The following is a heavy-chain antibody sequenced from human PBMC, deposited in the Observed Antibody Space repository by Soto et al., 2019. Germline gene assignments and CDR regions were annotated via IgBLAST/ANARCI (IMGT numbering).Heavy chain of an antibody. Sequence: PGGSLRLSCAASGFTFSSYAMHWVRQAPGKGLEWVAVISYDGSNKYYADSVKGRFTISRDNSKNTLYLQMNSLKEEDTAVYYCARDPPTGTTLEWADSWGQGTQVTVSS. D-gene: IGHD1-7*01. CDR3: ARDPPTGTTLEWADS. J-gene: IGHJ4*02. V-gene: IGHV3-30-3*01. CDR1: GFTFSSYA. CDR2: ISYDGSNK.